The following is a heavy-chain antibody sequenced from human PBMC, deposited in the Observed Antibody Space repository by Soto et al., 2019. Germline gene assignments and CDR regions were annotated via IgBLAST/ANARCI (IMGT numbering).Heavy chain of an antibody. CDR3: AQVRGPYYYYGMDV. Sequence: QVTLKESGPVLVKPTETLTLTCTVSGFSLSNARMGVSWIRQPPGRALEWLAHIFSNDEKSYSTSLKSRLTISNDTSKSQVVLTMTNMDPVDTATYYCAQVRGPYYYYGMDVWGQGTTVTVSS. CDR1: GFSLSNARMG. CDR2: IFSNDEK. J-gene: IGHJ6*02. D-gene: IGHD3-16*01. V-gene: IGHV2-26*01.